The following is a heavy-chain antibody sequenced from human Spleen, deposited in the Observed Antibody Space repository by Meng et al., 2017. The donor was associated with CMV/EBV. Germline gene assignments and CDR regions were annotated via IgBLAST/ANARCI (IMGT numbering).Heavy chain of an antibody. J-gene: IGHJ5*02. V-gene: IGHV6-1*01. Sequence: QVQRRHSGSGLLKPSQTLSLTCAISGDSVSNTGAAWNWVRQSPSRGLEWLGRTYYRSKWYNEYAESVKSRITINPDTSKNQFSLQLKSVTPEDTAVYYCARDPEYSYSILDTWGQGTLVTVSS. D-gene: IGHD2/OR15-2a*01. CDR2: TYYRSKWYN. CDR1: GDSVSNTGAA. CDR3: ARDPEYSYSILDT.